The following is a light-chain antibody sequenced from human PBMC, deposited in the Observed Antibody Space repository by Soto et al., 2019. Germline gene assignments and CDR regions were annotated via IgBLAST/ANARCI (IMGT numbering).Light chain of an antibody. CDR3: SSYTSSSTLPYV. J-gene: IGLJ1*01. V-gene: IGLV2-14*01. Sequence: QSALTQPASVSGSPGQSITISCTGTSSDVGGYNYVSWYQQHPGKAPKLMIYDVSNRPSGVSNLFSGSKSGNTASLTISGLQAEDEADYYCSSYTSSSTLPYVFGTGTKLTVL. CDR1: SSDVGGYNY. CDR2: DVS.